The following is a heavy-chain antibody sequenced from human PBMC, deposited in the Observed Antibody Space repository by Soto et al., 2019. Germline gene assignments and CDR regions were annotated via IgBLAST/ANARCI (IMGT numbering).Heavy chain of an antibody. D-gene: IGHD6-19*01. CDR1: GFTFSIHE. CDR2: ISSIGVAT. J-gene: IGHJ4*02. Sequence: GGSLRLSCAASGFTFSIHEMNWVRQAPGKGLEWVSYISSIGVATYYADSVKGRFTISRDNAKNSLYLQMNSLRAEDTAVYYREREGRVAGIDYWGQGTPVTVSS. CDR3: EREGRVAGIDY. V-gene: IGHV3-48*03.